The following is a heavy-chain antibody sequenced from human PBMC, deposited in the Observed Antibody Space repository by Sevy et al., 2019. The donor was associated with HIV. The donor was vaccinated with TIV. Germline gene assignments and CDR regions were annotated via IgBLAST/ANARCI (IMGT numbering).Heavy chain of an antibody. CDR1: GFTFRKYW. CDR3: ARDDGNYYFHY. D-gene: IGHD1-7*01. J-gene: IGHJ4*02. CDR2: IKQDAGQK. V-gene: IGHV3-7*01. Sequence: GGSLRLSCAASGFTFRKYWMGWFRQAQGKGLEWVANIKQDAGQKYYVDSVKGRFTISRDNAKNSLYLQMNSLRAEDTAVYFCARDDGNYYFHYWGQGTLVTVSS.